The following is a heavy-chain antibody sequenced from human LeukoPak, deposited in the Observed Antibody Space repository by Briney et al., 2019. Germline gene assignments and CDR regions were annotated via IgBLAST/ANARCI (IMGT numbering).Heavy chain of an antibody. CDR2: IRYDGSNK. J-gene: IGHJ4*02. CDR3: AKDLSSIAVAGPGNPLYFDY. D-gene: IGHD6-19*01. V-gene: IGHV3-30*02. CDR1: GFTFSSYG. Sequence: PGGSLRLSCAASGFTFSSYGMHWVRQAPGKGLEWVAFIRYDGSNKYYADSVKGRFTISRDNSKNTLYLQMNSLRAEDTAVYYCAKDLSSIAVAGPGNPLYFDYWGQGTLVTVSS.